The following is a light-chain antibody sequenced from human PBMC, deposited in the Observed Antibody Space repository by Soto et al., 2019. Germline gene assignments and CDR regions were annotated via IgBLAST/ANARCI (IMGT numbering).Light chain of an antibody. CDR2: DAS. CDR1: QNIGNL. CDR3: QQYKNYSPST. Sequence: DIEMTQAPSTLSASVGDRDTVTCRASQNIGNLLAWYQQKPGKAPNLLISDASNLEIGVPSRFSGSGSETEFTLTITSLQPEDCATYYCQQYKNYSPSTFGQGTKLDI. V-gene: IGKV1-5*01. J-gene: IGKJ2*01.